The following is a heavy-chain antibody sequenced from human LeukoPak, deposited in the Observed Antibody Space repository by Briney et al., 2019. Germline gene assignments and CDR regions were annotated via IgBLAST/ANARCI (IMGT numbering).Heavy chain of an antibody. CDR2: IYPGDSDT. D-gene: IGHD5-12*01. V-gene: IGHV5-51*01. CDR3: ATHGYSGYDSFRGTQTPYYYYYYMDV. Sequence: GESLKISCKGSGYSFTSYWIGWVRQMPGKGLEWMGIIYPGDSDTRYSPSFQGQVTISADKSISTAYLQWSSLKASDTAMYYCATHGYSGYDSFRGTQTPYYYYYYMDVWGKGTTVTVSS. J-gene: IGHJ6*03. CDR1: GYSFTSYW.